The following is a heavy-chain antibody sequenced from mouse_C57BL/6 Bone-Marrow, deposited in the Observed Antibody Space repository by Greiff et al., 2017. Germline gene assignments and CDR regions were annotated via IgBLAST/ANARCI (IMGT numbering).Heavy chain of an antibody. D-gene: IGHD2-1*01. V-gene: IGHV1-82*01. CDR1: GYAFSSSW. J-gene: IGHJ4*01. CDR2: IYPGDGDT. Sequence: QVQLQQSGPELVKPGASVKISCKASGYAFSSSWMNWVKQRPGKGLEWIGRIYPGDGDTNYNGKFKGKATMTADKSSSTAYMQLSSLTSEDSAVYFCAVLLGTHLCAMDNWGQGTSVTVSS. CDR3: AVLLGTHLCAMDN.